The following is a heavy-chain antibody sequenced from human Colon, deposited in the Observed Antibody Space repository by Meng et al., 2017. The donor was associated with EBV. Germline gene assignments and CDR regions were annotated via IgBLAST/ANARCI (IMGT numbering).Heavy chain of an antibody. V-gene: IGHV4-4*02. CDR1: GHSLSSRNW. J-gene: IGHJ4*02. Sequence: QGLPRGPGQGLLNPSGTLSRPGAGSGHSLSSRNWWSWVRQPPGKGLEWIGEIYHSGSTNYNPSLKSRVTISVDESKNQFSLRLSSVTAADTAVYYCARVGAYCGGDCYHPRWGQGTLVTVSS. CDR2: IYHSGST. D-gene: IGHD2-21*02. CDR3: ARVGAYCGGDCYHPR.